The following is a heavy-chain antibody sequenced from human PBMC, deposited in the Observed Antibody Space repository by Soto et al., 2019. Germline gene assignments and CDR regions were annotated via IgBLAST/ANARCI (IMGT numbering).Heavy chain of an antibody. J-gene: IGHJ4*02. CDR2: ISYDGSNK. Sequence: QVQLVESGGGVVQPGRSLRLSCAASGFTFSSYAMHWVRQAPGKGLEWVAVISYDGSNKYYADSVKGRFTISRDNSKNTLYLQMNSLRAEDTAVYYCASLSIVRGAGKLFDYWGQGTLVTVSS. D-gene: IGHD2-21*01. CDR3: ASLSIVRGAGKLFDY. V-gene: IGHV3-30-3*01. CDR1: GFTFSSYA.